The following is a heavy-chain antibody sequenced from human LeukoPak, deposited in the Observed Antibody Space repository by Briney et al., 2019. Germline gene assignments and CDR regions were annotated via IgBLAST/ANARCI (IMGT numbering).Heavy chain of an antibody. CDR1: GLDFSTYW. V-gene: IGHV3-7*01. CDR2: INQDGSEK. J-gene: IGHJ4*02. CDR3: GTRAY. Sequence: PGGSLRLSCAASGLDFSTYWMMWVRQIPGKGLEWVANINQDGSEKYYVDSVKGRFTVSRDTAKNSLYLQMNSLRDEDTAVYYCGTRAYWGQGTLVTVSS.